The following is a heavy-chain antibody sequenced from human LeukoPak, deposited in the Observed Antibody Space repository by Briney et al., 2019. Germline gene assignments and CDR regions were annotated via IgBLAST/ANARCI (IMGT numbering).Heavy chain of an antibody. CDR2: INHSGST. V-gene: IGHV4-34*01. J-gene: IGHJ6*02. Sequence: PSETLSLTCAVYGGSFSGYYWSWIRQPPGKGLEWIGEINHSGSTNYNPSLKSRVTISVDTSKNQFSLKLSSVTAADTAVYYCARLDTTMVMGYYYYNGLDVWGQGTAVTVSS. D-gene: IGHD5-18*01. CDR1: GGSFSGYY. CDR3: ARLDTTMVMGYYYYNGLDV.